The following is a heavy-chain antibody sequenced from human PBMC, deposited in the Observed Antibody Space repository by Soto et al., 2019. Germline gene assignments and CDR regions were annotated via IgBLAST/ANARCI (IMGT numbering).Heavy chain of an antibody. CDR2: IYHSGST. CDR1: GGSISSGGYS. D-gene: IGHD2-15*01. CDR3: ARDRGGRLDP. V-gene: IGHV4-30-2*01. J-gene: IGHJ5*02. Sequence: HLQLQESGSGLVKPSQTLSLTCAVSGGSISSGGYSWSWIRQPPGKGLEWIGYIYHSGSTYYNPSLKSRVTISVDRSKNQFSLKLSAVTAADTAVYYCARDRGGRLDPWGQGTLVTVSS.